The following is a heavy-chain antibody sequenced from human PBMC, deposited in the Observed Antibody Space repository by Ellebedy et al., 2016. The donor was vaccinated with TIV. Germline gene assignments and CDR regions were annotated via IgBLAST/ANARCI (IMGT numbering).Heavy chain of an antibody. J-gene: IGHJ4*02. CDR2: ISHDGSVK. V-gene: IGHV3-30*18. Sequence: GESLKISCAASGFTFSRFGMQWVRQAPGKGLEWVAVISHDGSVKYYADSVKGRFTISRDNSKNTLNLQLSSLRSEDTAVYYCAKETTELTATTLYWGQGTLVTVSS. CDR1: GFTFSRFG. D-gene: IGHD1-1*01. CDR3: AKETTELTATTLY.